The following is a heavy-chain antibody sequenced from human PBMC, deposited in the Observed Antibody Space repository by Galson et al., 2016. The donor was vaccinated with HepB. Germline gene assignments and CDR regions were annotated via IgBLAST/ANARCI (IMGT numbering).Heavy chain of an antibody. D-gene: IGHD6-19*01. J-gene: IGHJ4*02. V-gene: IGHV1-69*01. CDR3: ARDGVRSGWFFDF. Sequence: VRQAPGQGLEWMGGIISLFGTTNYAQKFQGRVTITADESTSTAYMELSSLRSEDTAVYYCARDGVRSGWFFDFWGQGTLVTVSS. CDR2: IISLFGTT.